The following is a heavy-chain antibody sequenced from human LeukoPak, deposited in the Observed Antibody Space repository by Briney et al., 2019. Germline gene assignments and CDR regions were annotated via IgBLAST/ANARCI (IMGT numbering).Heavy chain of an antibody. CDR3: ARAAYCGGDCLNWFDP. Sequence: SETLSLTCAVSGGSISSSNWWSWVRQPPGKGLEWIGEIYHSGSTNYNPSLKSRVTISVDKSKNQFSLKLSSVTAADTAVYYCARAAYCGGDCLNWFDPWGQGTLVTVSS. J-gene: IGHJ5*02. V-gene: IGHV4-4*02. CDR1: GGSISSSNW. D-gene: IGHD2-21*02. CDR2: IYHSGST.